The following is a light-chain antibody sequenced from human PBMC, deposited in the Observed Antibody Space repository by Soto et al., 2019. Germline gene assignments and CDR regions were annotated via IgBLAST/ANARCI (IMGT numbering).Light chain of an antibody. CDR2: GTS. V-gene: IGKV3-15*01. CDR3: QQYGSSPRT. CDR1: QSVRGD. J-gene: IGKJ2*01. Sequence: TQFPDTLSASPGERVILSCRASQSVRGDLAWFQQKPGRSPRLLIYGTSTRASGVPERFSGSGSGTDFTLTISSLQSEDFAVYYCQQYGSSPRTFGQGTKLEIK.